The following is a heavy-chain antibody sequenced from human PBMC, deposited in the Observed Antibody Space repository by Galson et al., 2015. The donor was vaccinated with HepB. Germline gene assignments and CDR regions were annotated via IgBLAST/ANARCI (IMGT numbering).Heavy chain of an antibody. J-gene: IGHJ5*01. CDR3: AKGYGLFDS. D-gene: IGHD5-18*01. CDR2: ISGNGDST. CDR1: GFAFDTHA. Sequence: SLRLSCAASGFAFDTHAMSWVRQAPGRGLEWISGISGNGDSTFYADSVKDRCTVSRDNSNNMLYLQMNSMRAEDAGLYLCAKGYGLFDSWGQGILVTVSS. V-gene: IGHV3-23*01.